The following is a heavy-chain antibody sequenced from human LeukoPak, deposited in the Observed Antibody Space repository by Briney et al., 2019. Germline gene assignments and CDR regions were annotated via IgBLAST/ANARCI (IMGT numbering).Heavy chain of an antibody. CDR3: ARHSGHGYNLTPFDY. J-gene: IGHJ4*02. CDR1: GGSISSSSYY. D-gene: IGHD5-24*01. V-gene: IGHV4-39*01. CDR2: IYYSGST. Sequence: PSETLSLTCTVSGGSISSSSYYWGWIRQPPGKGLEWIVTIYYSGSTYYNPSLKSRVTISVDSSKNQCSLTLSSVTAADTAVYYCARHSGHGYNLTPFDYWGQGTPVTVSS.